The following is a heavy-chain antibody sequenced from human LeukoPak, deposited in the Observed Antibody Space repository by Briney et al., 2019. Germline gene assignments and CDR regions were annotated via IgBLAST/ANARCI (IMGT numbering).Heavy chain of an antibody. CDR3: ARGGLLWFGDPTQIFDY. CDR2: INPNSGGT. D-gene: IGHD3-10*01. Sequence: GASVKVSRKAPVYTFTGYYMHCVRQAPGQGLGWMGWINPNSGGTNYAQKFQGRVTMTRDTSISTAYMELSRLRSDDTAVYYCARGGLLWFGDPTQIFDYWGQGTLVTVSS. V-gene: IGHV1-2*02. CDR1: VYTFTGYY. J-gene: IGHJ4*02.